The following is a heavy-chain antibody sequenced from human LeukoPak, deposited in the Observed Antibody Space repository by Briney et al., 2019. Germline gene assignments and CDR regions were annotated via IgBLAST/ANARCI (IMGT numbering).Heavy chain of an antibody. V-gene: IGHV4-61*02. CDR2: IYTSGST. CDR3: ARNMVRENYYYYGMDV. D-gene: IGHD3-10*01. CDR1: GGSISSGSYY. J-gene: IGHJ6*02. Sequence: SETLSLTCTVSGGSISSGSYYWSWIRQPAGKGLEWIGRIYTSGSTNYNPSLKSRVTISVDTSKNQFSLKLSSVTAADTAVYYCARNMVRENYYYYGMDVWGQGTTVTVSS.